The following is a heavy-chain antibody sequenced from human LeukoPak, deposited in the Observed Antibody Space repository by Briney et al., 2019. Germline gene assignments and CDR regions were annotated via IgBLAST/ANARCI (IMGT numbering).Heavy chain of an antibody. CDR1: GFTFSSYG. CDR2: ISYDGSNK. Sequence: PGGSLRLSCAASGFTFSSYGMHWVRQAPGKGLEWVAVISYDGSNKYYADSVKGRLTISRDNSKNTLYLQMNSLRAEDTAVYYCAKSLMVRGVNDYWGQGTVVTVSS. CDR3: AKSLMVRGVNDY. J-gene: IGHJ4*02. V-gene: IGHV3-30*18. D-gene: IGHD3-10*01.